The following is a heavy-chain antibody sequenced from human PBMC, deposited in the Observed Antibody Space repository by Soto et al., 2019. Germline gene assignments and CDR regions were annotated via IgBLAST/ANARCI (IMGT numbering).Heavy chain of an antibody. J-gene: IGHJ4*02. D-gene: IGHD2-15*01. CDR3: ARDYLSTCAGNSCIYSLY. CDR1: LYTFSSSC. CDR2: ISAKSVDT. Sequence: ASRKSSCTAFLYTFSSSCFSRVRQAPGKGLLWVGWISAKSVDTHSAKTLQGRVTLTTDTSTGTAYTDTRSLRSDDTAVYYCARDYLSTCAGNSCIYSLYWGQGTQVTVSS. V-gene: IGHV1-18*01.